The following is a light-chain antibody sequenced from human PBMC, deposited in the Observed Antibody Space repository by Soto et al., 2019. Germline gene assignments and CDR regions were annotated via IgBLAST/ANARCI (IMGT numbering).Light chain of an antibody. CDR2: DTS. Sequence: QAVVTQEPSLTVSPGGTVTLTCGSSTGVVTSGHYPYWFQQKPGQAPRTLIYDTSNRHSRTPARFSGSLLGCKAALTLSGAQHDDEDEYYCLLAYSGPRVFGGGTQLTVL. V-gene: IGLV7-46*01. CDR3: LLAYSGPRV. J-gene: IGLJ2*01. CDR1: TGVVTSGHY.